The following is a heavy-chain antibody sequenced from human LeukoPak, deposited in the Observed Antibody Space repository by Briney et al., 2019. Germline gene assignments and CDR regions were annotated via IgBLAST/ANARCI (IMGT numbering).Heavy chain of an antibody. J-gene: IGHJ6*02. CDR1: GGSISTYY. Sequence: TSETLSLTCSVSGGSISTYYWSWIRQPPGKGLEWIGYIYYSGSTSYNPSLKSRVTISVDTSKNQFSLKLSSVTAADTAVYYCARDARWSYYGSGNAMDVWGQGTTVTVSS. V-gene: IGHV4-59*12. D-gene: IGHD3-10*01. CDR2: IYYSGST. CDR3: ARDARWSYYGSGNAMDV.